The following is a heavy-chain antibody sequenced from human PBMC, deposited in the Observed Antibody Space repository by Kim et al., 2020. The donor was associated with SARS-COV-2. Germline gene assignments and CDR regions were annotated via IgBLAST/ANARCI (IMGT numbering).Heavy chain of an antibody. D-gene: IGHD1-26*01. CDR2: ISGSGGRT. CDR3: AKRFVWELIYYHGMDV. Sequence: GGSLRLSCVGSGFTFSSYPMSWVHQAPGKGLEWVSVISGSGGRTYYADSVKGRFTISRDNSKNTLYLQMHSLRAEDTAVYYCAKRFVWELIYYHGMDVWG. CDR1: GFTFSSYP. J-gene: IGHJ6*01. V-gene: IGHV3-23*01.